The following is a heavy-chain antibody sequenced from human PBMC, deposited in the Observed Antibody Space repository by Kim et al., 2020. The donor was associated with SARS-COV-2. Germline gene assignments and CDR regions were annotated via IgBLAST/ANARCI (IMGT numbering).Heavy chain of an antibody. CDR1: GGSIRSSNFF. CDR2: VYYSGST. D-gene: IGHD3-10*01. Sequence: SETLSLTCTVSGGSIRSSNFFWGWIRQPPGKGLEWIGHVYYSGSTYYNPSLKSRVTISVDTSKNHFSLKLTSVTAADTAVYYCARLRYDASGFYYMDVWG. J-gene: IGHJ6*03. V-gene: IGHV4-39*02. CDR3: ARLRYDASGFYYMDV.